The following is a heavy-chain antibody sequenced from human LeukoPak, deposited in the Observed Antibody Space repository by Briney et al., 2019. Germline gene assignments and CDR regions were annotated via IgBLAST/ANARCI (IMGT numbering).Heavy chain of an antibody. CDR3: AKGSSSGWPYFFDY. D-gene: IGHD6-19*01. V-gene: IGHV3-23*01. CDR2: ISGGSGSST. CDR1: GFTVSSYA. J-gene: IGHJ4*02. Sequence: GGSLRLSCAPSGFTVSSYAMSWVRQAPGKGLEWFSAISGGSGSSTYYADAVKGRFTISRDNSKTTLYLQMNSLRDEDTAVYYCAKGSSSGWPYFFDYWGQGTLVTVSS.